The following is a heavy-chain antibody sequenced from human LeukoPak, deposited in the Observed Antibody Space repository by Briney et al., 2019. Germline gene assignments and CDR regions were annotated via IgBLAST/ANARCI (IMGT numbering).Heavy chain of an antibody. V-gene: IGHV1-2*02. Sequence: GASVKVSCKASGYTFTGYYMHWVRQAPGQGLEWMGWINPNSGGTNYARKFQGRVTMTRDTSISTAYMELSRLRSDDTAVYYCARGAPVFRWFDPWGQGNLVTVSS. CDR2: INPNSGGT. CDR1: GYTFTGYY. CDR3: ARGAPVFRWFDP. J-gene: IGHJ5*02. D-gene: IGHD2-21*01.